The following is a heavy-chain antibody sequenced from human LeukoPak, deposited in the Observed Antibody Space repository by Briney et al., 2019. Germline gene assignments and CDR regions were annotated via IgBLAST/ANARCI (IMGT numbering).Heavy chain of an antibody. D-gene: IGHD2-2*02. V-gene: IGHV3-9*01. CDR1: GFTFDDYT. CDR2: ISWNSRSI. Sequence: PVRSLRLSCAASGFTFDDYTMHGGRHAPRKGLECVSGISWNSRSIGYADSVKRRFTLSRDHAKNSLYLQMNSLRADVTPLYYCPKDRYQLLYALFHYWGQPTLLTLSS. J-gene: IGHJ4*02. CDR3: PKDRYQLLYALFHY.